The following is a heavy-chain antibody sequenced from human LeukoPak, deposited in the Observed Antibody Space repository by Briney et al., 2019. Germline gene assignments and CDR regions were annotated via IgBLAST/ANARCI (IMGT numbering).Heavy chain of an antibody. Sequence: ASVKVSCKASGYTFTTYGMNWVRQATGQGLEWMGWMNPNSGNTGYAQKFQGRVTMTRNTSISTAYMELSSLRSEDTAVYYCARDGLSYYGSGSYPDWGQGTLVTVSS. CDR2: MNPNSGNT. V-gene: IGHV1-8*02. CDR3: ARDGLSYYGSGSYPD. CDR1: GYTFTTYG. D-gene: IGHD3-10*01. J-gene: IGHJ4*02.